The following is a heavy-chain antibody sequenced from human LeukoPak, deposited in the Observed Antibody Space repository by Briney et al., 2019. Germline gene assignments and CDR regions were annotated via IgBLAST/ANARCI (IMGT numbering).Heavy chain of an antibody. CDR2: ISSSSSTI. Sequence: GGSLRLSCAASGFTFSSYSMNWVRQAPGKGLGWVSYISSSSSTIYYADSVKGRFTISRDNAKNSLYLQMNSLRAEDTAVYYCARDWVTMVRGVADAFDIWGQGTMVTVSS. CDR1: GFTFSSYS. J-gene: IGHJ3*02. D-gene: IGHD3-10*01. CDR3: ARDWVTMVRGVADAFDI. V-gene: IGHV3-48*01.